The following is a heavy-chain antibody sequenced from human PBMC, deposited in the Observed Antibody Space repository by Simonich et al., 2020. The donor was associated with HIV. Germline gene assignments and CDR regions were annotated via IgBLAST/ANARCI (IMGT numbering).Heavy chain of an antibody. Sequence: QLQLQESGPGLVKPSETLSLTCTVSGGSISSYYWGWIRQPPGKGMEGVGSILYSGSTNYNPSLKSRVTISVDTSKNQFSLKLSSVTAADTAVYYCASITGTTFRVSYWGQGTLVTVSS. V-gene: IGHV4-39*01. J-gene: IGHJ4*02. CDR3: ASITGTTFRVSY. D-gene: IGHD1-7*01. CDR1: GGSISSYY. CDR2: ILYSGST.